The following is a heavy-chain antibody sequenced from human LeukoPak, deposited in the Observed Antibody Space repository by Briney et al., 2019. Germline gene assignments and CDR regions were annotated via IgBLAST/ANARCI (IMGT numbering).Heavy chain of an antibody. CDR3: ARDRAVTPGRIDY. V-gene: IGHV4-34*01. CDR1: GGSFSDYS. J-gene: IGHJ4*02. CDR2: INHSGGT. Sequence: SETLSLTCAVYGGSFSDYSWSWIRQPPGKGLEWIGEINHSGGTSHNPSLMSRVIMSVDTSKNQFSLKLSSVTAADTAVYYCARDRAVTPGRIDYWGQGTLVTVSS. D-gene: IGHD4-17*01.